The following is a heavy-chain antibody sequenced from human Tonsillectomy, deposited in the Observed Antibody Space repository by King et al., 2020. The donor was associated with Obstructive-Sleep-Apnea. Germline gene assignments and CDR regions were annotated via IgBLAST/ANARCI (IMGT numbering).Heavy chain of an antibody. J-gene: IGHJ4*02. V-gene: IGHV1-2*02. CDR2: INPNSGGT. D-gene: IGHD6-13*01. CDR1: GYTFTAYY. CDR3: ARHSDLAAAVHPFDY. Sequence: VQLVESGAEVKKPGASVKVSCKASGYTFTAYYMHWVRQAPGQGLEWMGWINPNSGGTNYAQKFQGRVTMTRDTSISTAYMELSRLRSDDTAVYYCARHSDLAAAVHPFDYWGQGTLVTVSS.